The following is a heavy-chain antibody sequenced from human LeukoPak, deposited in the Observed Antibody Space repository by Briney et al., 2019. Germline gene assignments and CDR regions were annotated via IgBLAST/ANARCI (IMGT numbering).Heavy chain of an antibody. D-gene: IGHD4-17*01. J-gene: IGHJ4*02. Sequence: PGGSLRLSCAASGFTLSTYAMSWVRQAPGKGLEWVSTLSDSGGKTYYADSVKGRFTISRDNSKNTLYLQMNSLRAEDTAVYYCAKVGLRLGGDYWGQGTLVTVSS. CDR2: LSDSGGKT. CDR1: GFTLSTYA. CDR3: AKVGLRLGGDY. V-gene: IGHV3-23*01.